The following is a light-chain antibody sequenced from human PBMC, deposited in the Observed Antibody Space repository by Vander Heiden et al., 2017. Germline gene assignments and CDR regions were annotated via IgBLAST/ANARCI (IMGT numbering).Light chain of an antibody. J-gene: IGKJ1*01. Sequence: DIQMTHSPSTLSASVGDRVTITCRASQSISSWLAWYQQKPGKAPKLLIYDASSLESGVPSRFSGSGSGTEFTLTISSLQPDDFATYYCQQYRSFWAFGQGTKVEIK. V-gene: IGKV1-5*01. CDR3: QQYRSFWA. CDR1: QSISSW. CDR2: DAS.